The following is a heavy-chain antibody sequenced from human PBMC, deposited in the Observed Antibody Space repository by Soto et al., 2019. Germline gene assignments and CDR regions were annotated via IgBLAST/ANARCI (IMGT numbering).Heavy chain of an antibody. CDR3: ARGSASYSSSDS. CDR2: IYSGGST. V-gene: IGHV3-53*04. Sequence: EVHLVESGGGLVQPGGSLRLSCGASGFSVSINYMSWVRQAPGTGLELVSVIYSGGSTYYADSVKGRFTISRDNSKNRLYLQRNSLRVEDTAVYDFARGSASYSSSDSWGQGTLVTVSS. D-gene: IGHD6-6*01. J-gene: IGHJ5*01. CDR1: GFSVSINY.